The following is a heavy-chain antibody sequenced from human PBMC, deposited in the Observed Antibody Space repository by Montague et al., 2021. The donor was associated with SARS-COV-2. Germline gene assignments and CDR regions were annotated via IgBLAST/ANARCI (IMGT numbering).Heavy chain of an antibody. D-gene: IGHD3-10*01. J-gene: IGHJ4*02. V-gene: IGHV3-48*02. CDR3: ARDQVLWFGDHVV. CDR2: ISSSSSTI. CDR1: GFTFSSYS. Sequence: SLRLSCAASGFTFSSYSMHWVRQTPGTGLEWVSYISSSSSTIYYADSVKGRFTISRDKAKNSLYLQMNILRDEDTAGYYCARDQVLWFGDHVVWGQGTLVTVSS.